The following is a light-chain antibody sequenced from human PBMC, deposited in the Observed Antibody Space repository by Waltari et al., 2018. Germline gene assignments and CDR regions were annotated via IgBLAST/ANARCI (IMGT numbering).Light chain of an antibody. CDR1: NFGHTI. Sequence: SYELTQPPSVSVSPGDTAPITCSRANFGHTIASWYQHKPGQSPVLVIHEDTKRPSGLPERFSGSTSGHTATLTISGTQAMDEADYYCQTWDITTYVVFGGGTKLTVL. J-gene: IGLJ2*01. CDR3: QTWDITTYVV. CDR2: EDT. V-gene: IGLV3-1*01.